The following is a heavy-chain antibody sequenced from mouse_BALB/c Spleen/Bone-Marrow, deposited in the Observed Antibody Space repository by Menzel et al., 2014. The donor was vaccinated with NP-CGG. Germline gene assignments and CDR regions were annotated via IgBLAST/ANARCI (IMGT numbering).Heavy chain of an antibody. J-gene: IGHJ3*01. CDR1: GFSFSNYG. V-gene: IGHV5-9-2*01. CDR2: ISGDGRYT. D-gene: IGHD2-4*01. CDR3: ARHAYYDQTEVSFVY. Sequence: EVQVVESGGVLVKSGGSLKLSCAASGFSFSNYGMSWVRQTPEKRLEWVATISGDGRYTFYSDSVKGRFTISRDNAKNNLYLQLSSLRSEDTALYYCARHAYYDQTEVSFVYWGQGTLVTVSA.